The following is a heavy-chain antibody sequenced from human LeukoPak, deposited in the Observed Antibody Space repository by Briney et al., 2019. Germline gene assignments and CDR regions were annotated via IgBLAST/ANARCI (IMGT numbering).Heavy chain of an antibody. CDR1: GYTFTSYG. V-gene: IGHV1-18*01. Sequence: ASVRVSCKASGYTFTSYGISWVRQAPRQGLEWMGWISAYNGNTNYAQKLQGRVTMTTDTSTSTAYMELRSLRSDDTAVYYCARRAGVGITIFGVVRGYYYYGMDVWGQGTTVTVSS. D-gene: IGHD3-3*01. J-gene: IGHJ6*02. CDR3: ARRAGVGITIFGVVRGYYYYGMDV. CDR2: ISAYNGNT.